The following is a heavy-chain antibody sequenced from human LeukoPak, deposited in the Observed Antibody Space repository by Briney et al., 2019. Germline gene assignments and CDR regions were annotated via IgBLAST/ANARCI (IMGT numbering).Heavy chain of an antibody. J-gene: IGHJ3*02. CDR3: ARGGTVVRGADDAFDI. V-gene: IGHV1-2*02. Sequence: ASVKVSCKTSGYTFTGYYMHWVRQAPGQGLEWMGWINPNSGGTNYAQKFQGRVTMTRGTSISTVYMELSRLRSDDTAVYSCARGGTVVRGADDAFDIWGQGTMVTVS. CDR1: GYTFTGYY. CDR2: INPNSGGT. D-gene: IGHD3-10*01.